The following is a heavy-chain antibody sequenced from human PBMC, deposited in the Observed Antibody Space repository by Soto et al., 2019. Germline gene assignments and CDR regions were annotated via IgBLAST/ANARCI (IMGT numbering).Heavy chain of an antibody. CDR3: ARDLSGDYGALDT. CDR1: GFTFSSYG. V-gene: IGHV3-33*01. Sequence: RSCAASGFTFSSYGMHWAHQGPGKGLEWVAVIWYDGSNKVYADSVKGRFTISKDNSKNTLYLQMNSLRAEDTAVYYCARDLSGDYGALDTWGQGTMVTVSS. J-gene: IGHJ3*02. D-gene: IGHD4-17*01. CDR2: IWYDGSNK.